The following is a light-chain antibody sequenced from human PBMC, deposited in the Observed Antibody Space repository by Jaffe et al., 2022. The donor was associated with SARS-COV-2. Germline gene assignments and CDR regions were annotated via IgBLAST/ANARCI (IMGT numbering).Light chain of an antibody. V-gene: IGLV2-23*01. CDR3: CSYAGSSTVL. Sequence: QSALTQPASVSGSLGQSITISCTGSGSDVGSYNLVSWYQQHPGKAPKLVIYEGTKRPSGVSNRFSGSKSGYTASLTISGLQAEDEANFYCCSYAGSSTVLFGGGTKLTVL. J-gene: IGLJ2*01. CDR1: GSDVGSYNL. CDR2: EGT.